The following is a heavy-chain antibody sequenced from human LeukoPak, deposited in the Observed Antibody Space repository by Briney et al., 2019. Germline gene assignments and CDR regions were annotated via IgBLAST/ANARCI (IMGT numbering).Heavy chain of an antibody. CDR3: ARATLGYYDSWFDP. V-gene: IGHV4-61*02. J-gene: IGHJ5*02. Sequence: PSQTLSLTCTVSGVSISSGSYYWRWIRQPAGKGLEWIGRIYTSGSTNYNPSLKSRVTISVDTSKNQFSLKLSSVTAADTAVYYCARATLGYYDSWFDPWGQGTLVTVSS. CDR2: IYTSGST. D-gene: IGHD3-22*01. CDR1: GVSISSGSYY.